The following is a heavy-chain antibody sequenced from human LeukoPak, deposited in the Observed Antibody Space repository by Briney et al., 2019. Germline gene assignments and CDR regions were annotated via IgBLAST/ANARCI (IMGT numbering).Heavy chain of an antibody. J-gene: IGHJ4*02. CDR3: ARGTPEGLLWPYYFDY. D-gene: IGHD2-2*01. CDR2: IYYSGST. V-gene: IGHV4-59*01. Sequence: SETLPLTCTVSGGSISSYYWSWIRQPPGKGLEWIGYIYYSGSTNYNPSLKSRVTISVDTSKNQFSLKLSSVTAADTAVYYCARGTPEGLLWPYYFDYWGQGTLVTVSS. CDR1: GGSISSYY.